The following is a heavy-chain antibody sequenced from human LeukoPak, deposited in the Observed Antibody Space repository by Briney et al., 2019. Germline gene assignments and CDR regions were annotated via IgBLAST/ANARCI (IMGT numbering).Heavy chain of an antibody. CDR2: IYSTGST. CDR1: GGSISSYY. Sequence: SETLSLTCTVSGGSISSYYWSWIRQPAGKGLEWIGRIYSTGSTNYNPSLKSRVTISVDTSKNQFSLKLSSVTAADTAVYYCAREGLRRDGYKFDYWGQGTLVTVSS. CDR3: AREGLRRDGYKFDY. V-gene: IGHV4-4*07. D-gene: IGHD5-24*01. J-gene: IGHJ4*02.